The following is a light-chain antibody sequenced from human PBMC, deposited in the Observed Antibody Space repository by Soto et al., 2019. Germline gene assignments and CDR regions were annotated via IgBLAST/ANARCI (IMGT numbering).Light chain of an antibody. V-gene: IGKV3-20*01. CDR3: QQYGSSLPIT. CDR2: GTS. J-gene: IGKJ5*01. Sequence: IVMTQSPATLSVSPGARATLSCRASNRVSRNLPWYHQKPSQAPSLLIYGTSSSATGISDRFRGSGSGTDFTLTISRLEPEDVAVYYCQQYGSSLPITFGQGTRLEIK. CDR1: NRVSRN.